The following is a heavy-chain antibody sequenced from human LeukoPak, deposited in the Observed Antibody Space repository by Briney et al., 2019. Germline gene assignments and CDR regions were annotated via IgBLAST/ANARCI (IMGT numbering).Heavy chain of an antibody. CDR2: INWNGAST. Sequence: GGSLRLACAASGFNFDDYGMSWVRQAPGKGLEWVSGINWNGASTSYADSVKGRFTISRDNAKNSLYLQMNSLRDEDTALYYCARGYSGYDFGRYFDFWGQGTLVTVSS. D-gene: IGHD5-12*01. J-gene: IGHJ4*02. V-gene: IGHV3-20*04. CDR1: GFNFDDYG. CDR3: ARGYSGYDFGRYFDF.